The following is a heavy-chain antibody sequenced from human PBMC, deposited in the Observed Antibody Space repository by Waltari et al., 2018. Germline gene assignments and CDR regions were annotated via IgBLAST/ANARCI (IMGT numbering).Heavy chain of an antibody. J-gene: IGHJ4*02. D-gene: IGHD6-13*01. V-gene: IGHV3-7*01. Sequence: EVQLVESGGGLAQPGGSVRVSCAACGLSFSTYWMTWVRQASGKGPEWVANIKQDGSEKFYLDSVKGRFTISRDNAKSSLYLQMNNLRVEDTAVYYCTRGGRDSSWYWRDWGQGTLVTVSS. CDR2: IKQDGSEK. CDR1: GLSFSTYW. CDR3: TRGGRDSSWYWRD.